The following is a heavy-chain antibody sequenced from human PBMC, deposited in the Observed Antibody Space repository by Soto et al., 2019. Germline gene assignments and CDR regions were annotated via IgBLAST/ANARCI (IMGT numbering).Heavy chain of an antibody. CDR3: ARGRSRKTYSKYYYYYYYMDV. CDR2: INHSGST. V-gene: IGHV4-34*01. D-gene: IGHD6-13*01. CDR1: GGSFSGYY. Sequence: QVQLQQWGAGLLKPSETLSLTCAVYGGSFSGYYWSWIRQPPGKGLEWIGEINHSGSTNYNPSLKSRVTISVDTSKNQFSLKLSSVTAADTAVYYCARGRSRKTYSKYYYYYYYMDVWGKGTTVTVSS. J-gene: IGHJ6*03.